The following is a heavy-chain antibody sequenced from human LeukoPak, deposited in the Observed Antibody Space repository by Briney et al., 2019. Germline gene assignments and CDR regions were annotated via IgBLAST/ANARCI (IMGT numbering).Heavy chain of an antibody. J-gene: IGHJ6*04. CDR1: GFTFSSYE. CDR3: AELGITMIGGV. D-gene: IGHD3-10*02. CDR2: ISSSGSTI. V-gene: IGHV3-48*03. Sequence: GGSLRLSCAASGFTFSSYEMNCVREAPGKGREGGSYISSSGSTIYYADSVKGRFTISRDNAKNSLYLQMNSLRAEDTAVYYCAELGITMIGGVWGKGTTVTISS.